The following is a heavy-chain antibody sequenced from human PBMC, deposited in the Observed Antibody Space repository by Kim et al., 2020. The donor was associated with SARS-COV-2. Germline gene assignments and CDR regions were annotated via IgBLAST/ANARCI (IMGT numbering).Heavy chain of an antibody. Sequence: GGSLRLSCAASGFTFSSYSMNWVRQAPGKGLEWVSSISSSSSYIYYADSVKGRFTISRDNAKNSLYLQMNSLRAEDTAVYYCARVGDSDAFDIWGPETMVTASS. CDR2: ISSSSSYI. J-gene: IGHJ3*02. D-gene: IGHD3-16*01. CDR1: GFTFSSYS. CDR3: ARVGDSDAFDI. V-gene: IGHV3-21*01.